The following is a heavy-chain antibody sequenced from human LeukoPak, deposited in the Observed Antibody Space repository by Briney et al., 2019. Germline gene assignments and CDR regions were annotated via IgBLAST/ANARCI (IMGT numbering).Heavy chain of an antibody. V-gene: IGHV3-23*01. Sequence: PGGSLRLSCAPSGFTFSSYAMSWARQAPGKGLEWVSAISGSGGSTYYADSVKGRFTISRDNSKNTLYLQMNSLRAEDTAVYYCAKTTMIVATRWFDPWGQGTLVTVSS. CDR1: GFTFSSYA. J-gene: IGHJ5*02. CDR2: ISGSGGST. CDR3: AKTTMIVATRWFDP. D-gene: IGHD3-22*01.